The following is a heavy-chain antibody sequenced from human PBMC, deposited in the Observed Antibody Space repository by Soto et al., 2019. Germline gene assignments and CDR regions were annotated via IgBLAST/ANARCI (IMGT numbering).Heavy chain of an antibody. Sequence: SVKVSCKASGGTFSNYTISWVRQAPGQGLEWMGGFVPIFRTPNYAQKFRGRVTITADDSTNTAYMELSGLRSDDTAVYYCARQGYCTGVSCYNNWFDPWGQGTLVTVSS. J-gene: IGHJ5*02. V-gene: IGHV1-69*13. CDR3: ARQGYCTGVSCYNNWFDP. CDR1: GGTFSNYT. D-gene: IGHD2-15*01. CDR2: FVPIFRTP.